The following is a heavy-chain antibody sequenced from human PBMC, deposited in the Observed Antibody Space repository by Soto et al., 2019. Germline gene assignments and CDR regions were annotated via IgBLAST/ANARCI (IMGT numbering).Heavy chain of an antibody. J-gene: IGHJ4*02. CDR1: GFTFSGSA. D-gene: IGHD6-6*01. CDR3: TRQQYSSSSVVDY. Sequence: EVQLVESGGGLVQPGGSLKLSCAASGFTFSGSAMHWVRQASGKGLEWVGRIRSKANSYATAYAASVKGSFTISRDDSKNPAYLQMNSLKTEDTAVYYCTRQQYSSSSVVDYWGQGTLVTVSS. CDR2: IRSKANSYAT. V-gene: IGHV3-73*02.